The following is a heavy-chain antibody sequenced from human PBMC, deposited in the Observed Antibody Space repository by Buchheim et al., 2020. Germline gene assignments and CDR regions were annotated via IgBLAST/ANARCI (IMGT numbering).Heavy chain of an antibody. J-gene: IGHJ6*02. V-gene: IGHV3-15*01. CDR1: GFTFSNAW. CDR2: IKSKTDGGTT. CDR3: ITDVIRSSGYTYYYYGMDV. Sequence: EVQLVESGGGLVKPGGSLRLSCAASGFTFSNAWMSWVRQAPGQGLEWVGRIKSKTDGGTTDYAAPVKGRFTISRDDSKNTLYLQINSLKTEDTAVYYCITDVIRSSGYTYYYYGMDVWGQGTT. D-gene: IGHD3-22*01.